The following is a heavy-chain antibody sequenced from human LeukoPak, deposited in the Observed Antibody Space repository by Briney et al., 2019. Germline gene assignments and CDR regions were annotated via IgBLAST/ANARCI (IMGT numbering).Heavy chain of an antibody. D-gene: IGHD3-22*01. CDR3: AKGYGFDSSGSEHYFQN. CDR2: ISYDGSNK. J-gene: IGHJ4*02. Sequence: PGGSLRLSCAASGFTFSNYGIRWVRQAPGKGLEWVAVISYDGSNKYYAESVKGRFTISRDNSKNTLHLQMNSLRAEDTAVYYCAKGYGFDSSGSEHYFQNWGRGILVTVSS. CDR1: GFTFSNYG. V-gene: IGHV3-30*18.